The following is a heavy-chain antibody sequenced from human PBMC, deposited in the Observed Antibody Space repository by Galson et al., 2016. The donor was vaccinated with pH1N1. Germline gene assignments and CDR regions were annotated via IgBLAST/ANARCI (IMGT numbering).Heavy chain of an antibody. CDR2: IYTSGST. Sequence: SETLSLTCTVSDGSLSSYYWNWIRKPAGKGLEWIGRIYTSGSTSYNPSLKSRVTMSVDTSKNQFSLKLTSSTAADTAVYFCASEYLVVGEGWQYGLDVWGQGTTVTVSS. V-gene: IGHV4-4*07. D-gene: IGHD2-2*01. CDR1: DGSLSSYY. CDR3: ASEYLVVGEGWQYGLDV. J-gene: IGHJ6*02.